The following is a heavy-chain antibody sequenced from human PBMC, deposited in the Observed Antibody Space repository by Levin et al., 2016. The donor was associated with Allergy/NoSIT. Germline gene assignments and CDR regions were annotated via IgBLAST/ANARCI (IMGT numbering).Heavy chain of an antibody. Sequence: GGSLRLSCAASGFSFSSSGMHWVRQAPGKGLVWVSRINADGTYTTYADSVKGRFTISRDNSKDMLYLQMSSLRAEDTAIYYCAKGRGLRDHYNSPMDVWGQGTTVTVSS. CDR1: GFSFSSSG. J-gene: IGHJ6*02. V-gene: IGHV3-74*03. CDR3: AKGRGLRDHYNSPMDV. CDR2: INADGTYT. D-gene: IGHD1-1*01.